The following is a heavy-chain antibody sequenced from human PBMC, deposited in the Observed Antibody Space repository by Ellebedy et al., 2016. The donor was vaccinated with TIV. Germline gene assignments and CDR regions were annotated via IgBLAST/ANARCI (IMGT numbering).Heavy chain of an antibody. J-gene: IGHJ4*02. Sequence: GESLKISCAASEFAFATDWMTWVRQAPGKGLEWVANINQEGSDKSYVDSVKGRFTIFRDNAKSSLYLQMNSLRAEDTAVYYCARGGATSSRYWRNWGQGALVTVSS. V-gene: IGHV3-7*01. CDR1: EFAFATDW. CDR3: ARGGATSSRYWRN. CDR2: INQEGSDK. D-gene: IGHD2-2*01.